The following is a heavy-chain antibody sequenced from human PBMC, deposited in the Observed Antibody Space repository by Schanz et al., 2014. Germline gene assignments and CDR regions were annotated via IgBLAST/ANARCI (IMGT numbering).Heavy chain of an antibody. CDR1: GYTFTTYY. CDR2: INPSSGTT. V-gene: IGHV1-46*03. CDR3: ARGGFFDSTSFDS. Sequence: QVQLVQSGAEVKKPGVSVKVSCKASGYTFTTYYIHWVRQAPGQGLEWMGKINPSSGTTRIAQNCQGSLTVTRDTSTSSVNMELSSLSSEDTAVYYCARGGFFDSTSFDSWGQGTLVTGSS. J-gene: IGHJ4*02. D-gene: IGHD2-2*01.